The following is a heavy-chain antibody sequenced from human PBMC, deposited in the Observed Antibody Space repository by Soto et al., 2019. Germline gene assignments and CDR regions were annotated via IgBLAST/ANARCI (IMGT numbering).Heavy chain of an antibody. CDR1: GYTFTSYA. CDR3: ARESSRFLEWSLNAFYI. J-gene: IGHJ3*02. CDR2: INAGNGNT. D-gene: IGHD3-3*01. V-gene: IGHV1-3*01. Sequence: QVQLVQSGAEVKKPGASVKVSCKASGYTFTSYAMHWVRQAPGQSLEWMGWINAGNGNTKYSQKFQGRVTITSDTPASTAYIELGSVRSEATALYYCARESSRFLEWSLNAFYIWGQGTMVTVSS.